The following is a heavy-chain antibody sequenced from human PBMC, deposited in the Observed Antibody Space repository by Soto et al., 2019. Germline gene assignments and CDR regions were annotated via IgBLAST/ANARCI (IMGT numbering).Heavy chain of an antibody. V-gene: IGHV1-18*01. CDR3: AIYLVRGRVRFDH. CDR1: GYTFSSYG. Sequence: ASVKVSCKASGYTFSSYGISWVRQAPGQGLEWMGWISADNGNTNYAHKLQGRVAMTTDTSTSTAYMELRSLRSDDTAVYYCAIYLVRGRVRFDHCGQGPPASVP. CDR2: ISADNGNT. D-gene: IGHD3-9*01. J-gene: IGHJ4*02.